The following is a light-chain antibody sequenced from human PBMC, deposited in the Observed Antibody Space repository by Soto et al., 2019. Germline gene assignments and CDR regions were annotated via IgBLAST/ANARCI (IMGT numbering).Light chain of an antibody. J-gene: IGLJ3*02. CDR2: EVR. CDR3: SACTARSTLV. CDR1: MRDVGAYNL. Sequence: QSVLTQPASVSGSAGQSITISCSGTMRDVGAYNLVSWYQQHPGTAPKLIIYEVRNRPSGISSRFSGSRSGNTASLTISGLQPEDEGDYYCSACTARSTLVFGGGTQLTVL. V-gene: IGLV2-14*01.